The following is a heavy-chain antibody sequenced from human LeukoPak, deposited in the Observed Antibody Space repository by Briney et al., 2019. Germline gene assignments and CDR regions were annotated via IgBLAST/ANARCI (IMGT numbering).Heavy chain of an antibody. Sequence: GGSLRLSCAASGLTFSTFAMIWVRQPPGKGLEWVSSIFPSGGEIHYADSVRGRFTISRDNAKNSLSLQMNSLRAEDTAVYYCARPLMYYYGSETYFWFDPWGQGTLVTVSS. J-gene: IGHJ5*02. CDR3: ARPLMYYYGSETYFWFDP. CDR1: GLTFSTFA. D-gene: IGHD3-10*01. CDR2: IFPSGGEI. V-gene: IGHV3-21*01.